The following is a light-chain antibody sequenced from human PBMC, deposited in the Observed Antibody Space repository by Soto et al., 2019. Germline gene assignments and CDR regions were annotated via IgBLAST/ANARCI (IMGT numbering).Light chain of an antibody. CDR1: QSVSSY. CDR3: HQRSNWRGAT. V-gene: IGKV3-11*01. CDR2: DAS. J-gene: IGKJ3*01. Sequence: EIVLTQSPATLSLSPGERATLSCRASQSVSSYLAWYQQKPGQAPRLLIYDASNRATGIPARFSGSGSGTDVTLTISSLEPEDFAVYYCHQRSNWRGATFGPGTKVDIK.